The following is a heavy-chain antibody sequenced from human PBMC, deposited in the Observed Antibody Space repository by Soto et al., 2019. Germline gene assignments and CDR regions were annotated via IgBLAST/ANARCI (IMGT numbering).Heavy chain of an antibody. CDR3: AREWGRGVTTWEALDY. Sequence: QVQLVQSGAEVKKPGASVKVSCKASGYTFTGYYMHWVRQAPGQGLEWMGWINPNSGGTNYAQKFQGRVTMTRDTSISTAYMELSRLRSDDTAVYYWAREWGRGVTTWEALDYWGQGTLVTVSS. J-gene: IGHJ4*02. CDR2: INPNSGGT. D-gene: IGHD4-17*01. V-gene: IGHV1-2*02. CDR1: GYTFTGYY.